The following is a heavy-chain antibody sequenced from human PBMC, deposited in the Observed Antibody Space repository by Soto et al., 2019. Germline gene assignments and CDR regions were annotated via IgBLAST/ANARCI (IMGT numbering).Heavy chain of an antibody. D-gene: IGHD3-3*01. CDR2: IYWDDDK. Sequence: QITLNESGPTVVRPTENLTLTCRFSGFSLTTSGVGVGWIRQSPGRAPGWFASIYWDDDKRYSASLKSRLTITKDTSKNQVVLTVSDLDPTDTATYYCAHRVLRTVFGLVTTTAIYFDFWGQGTPVAVSS. CDR1: GFSLTTSGVG. CDR3: AHRVLRTVFGLVTTTAIYFDF. V-gene: IGHV2-5*02. J-gene: IGHJ4*02.